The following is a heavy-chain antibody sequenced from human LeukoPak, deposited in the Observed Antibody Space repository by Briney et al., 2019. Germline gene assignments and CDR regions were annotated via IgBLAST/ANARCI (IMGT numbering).Heavy chain of an antibody. CDR1: GGSISSSSYY. CDR3: ARLDDYVWGSYRPDY. D-gene: IGHD3-16*02. V-gene: IGHV4-39*07. J-gene: IGHJ4*02. Sequence: SETLSLICTVSGGSISSSSYYWGWIRQPPGKGLEWIGSIYYSGSTYYNPSLKSRVTISVDTSKNQFSLKLSSVTAADTAVYYCARLDDYVWGSYRPDYWGQGTLVTVSS. CDR2: IYYSGST.